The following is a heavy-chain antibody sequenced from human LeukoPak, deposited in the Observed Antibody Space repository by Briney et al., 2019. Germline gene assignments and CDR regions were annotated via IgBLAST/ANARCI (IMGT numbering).Heavy chain of an antibody. J-gene: IGHJ4*02. CDR1: GDTFSSYV. Sequence: ASVKVSCKTSGDTFSSYVIGWVRQAPGQGLEWMGGITPLFRTANYGQKFQGRVTITADESTITAYMELSSLRSEDTAVYYCARGYWGSYYFDYWGQGTLVTVSS. CDR3: ARGYWGSYYFDY. D-gene: IGHD7-27*01. CDR2: ITPLFRTA. V-gene: IGHV1-69*13.